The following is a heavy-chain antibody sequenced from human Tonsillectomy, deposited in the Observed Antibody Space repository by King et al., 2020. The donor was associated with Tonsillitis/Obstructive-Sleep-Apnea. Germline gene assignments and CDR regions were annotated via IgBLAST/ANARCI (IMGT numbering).Heavy chain of an antibody. V-gene: IGHV1-46*01. D-gene: IGHD3-16*02. J-gene: IGHJ4*02. CDR2: INPSSAIT. CDR3: ASEDKDDRCFDS. Sequence: VQLVESGAEVKKPGASVKLSCKTYGYTFTRYYIHWVRQAPGQGLEWMGIINPSSAITTYAQKFQGRVTMTRDMSTSTVHMELSSLRSEDTAVYYCASEDKDDRCFDSWGQGTLVTVSS. CDR1: GYTFTRYY.